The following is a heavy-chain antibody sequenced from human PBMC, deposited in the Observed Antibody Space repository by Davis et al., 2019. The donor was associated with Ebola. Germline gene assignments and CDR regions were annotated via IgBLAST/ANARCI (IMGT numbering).Heavy chain of an antibody. CDR3: ATVGVTTGSDAFDI. CDR2: FDPEDGET. J-gene: IGHJ3*02. D-gene: IGHD4-17*01. Sequence: ASVKVSCKVSGYTLTELSMHWVRQAPGKGLEWMGGFDPEDGETIYAQKFQGRVTMTEDTSTDTAYMELSSLRSEDTAVYYCATVGVTTGSDAFDIWGQGTMVTVSS. V-gene: IGHV1-24*01. CDR1: GYTLTELS.